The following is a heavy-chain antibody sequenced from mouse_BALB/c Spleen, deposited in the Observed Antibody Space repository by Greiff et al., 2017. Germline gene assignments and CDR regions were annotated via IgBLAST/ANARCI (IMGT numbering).Heavy chain of an antibody. J-gene: IGHJ2*01. CDR3: AREATVVNLDY. V-gene: IGHV1S29*02. CDR1: GYTFTDYN. CDR2: IYPYNGGT. D-gene: IGHD1-1*01. Sequence: EVKLVESGPELVKPGASVKISCKASGYTFTDYNMHWVKQSHGKSLEWIGYIYPYNGGTGYNQKFKSKATLTVDNSSSTAYMELRSLTSEDSAVYYCAREATVVNLDYWGQGTTLTVSS.